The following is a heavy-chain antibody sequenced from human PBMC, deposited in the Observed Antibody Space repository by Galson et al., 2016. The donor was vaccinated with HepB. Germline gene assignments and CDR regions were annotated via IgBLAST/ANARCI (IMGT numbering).Heavy chain of an antibody. V-gene: IGHV3-9*01. J-gene: IGHJ3*02. CDR3: AKEEMFGVVITGKEPFDI. Sequence: SLRLSCAASGFTFYNYAMHWVRQVPGKGLEWVSGISWNSGDKIYANSVRGRFTISRNNAKNSLYLQMNYLTSEDTALYYCAKEEMFGVVITGKEPFDIWGQGTMVTVSS. D-gene: IGHD3-3*01. CDR1: GFTFYNYA. CDR2: ISWNSGDK.